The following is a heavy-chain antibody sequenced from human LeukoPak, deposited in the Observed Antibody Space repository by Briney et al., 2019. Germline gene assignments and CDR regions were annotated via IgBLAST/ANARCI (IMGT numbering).Heavy chain of an antibody. V-gene: IGHV4-30-4*01. CDR1: GGSISSGDYF. J-gene: IGHJ4*02. CDR2: IYYSGST. CDR3: ARSTEPHSYYYGSGSYEDY. Sequence: SETLSLTCSVSGGSISSGDYFWRCLRQPPGKGLEWSGYIYYSGSTYYHPSLKSRVTISVDTSKNQFSLKLSSVTAADTAVCYCARSTEPHSYYYGSGSYEDYWGQGTLVTVSS. D-gene: IGHD3-10*01.